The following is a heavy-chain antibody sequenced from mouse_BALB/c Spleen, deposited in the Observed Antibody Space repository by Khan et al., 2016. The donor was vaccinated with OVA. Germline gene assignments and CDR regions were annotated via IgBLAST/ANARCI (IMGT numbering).Heavy chain of an antibody. CDR1: GFNIKNTY. CDR3: ASSFLLYGMDT. D-gene: IGHD1-2*01. J-gene: IGHJ4*01. CDR2: IDPANGYT. Sequence: EVELVESGAYLVKPGASVKLSCTASGFNIKNTYIHWMRQRPELGLAWIGRIDPANGYTKYDPEFQGKATLTADTTSNTAYLQLSSLTSEDTAVYYCASSFLLYGMDTWGQGTSGTVSS. V-gene: IGHV14-3*02.